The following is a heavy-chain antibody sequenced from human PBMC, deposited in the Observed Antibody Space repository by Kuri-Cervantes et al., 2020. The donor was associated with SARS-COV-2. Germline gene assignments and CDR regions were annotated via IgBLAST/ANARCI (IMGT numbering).Heavy chain of an antibody. CDR1: GFTFSSYG. V-gene: IGHV3-30*02. CDR2: IWHDGSKN. J-gene: IGHJ5*01. Sequence: GESLKISCAASGFTFSSYGMHWVRQAPGKGLEWVAFIWHDGSKNYYADSVKGRFTSSRDNSKNRLYLQMNSLRPEDTAVYYCAKDRDIVVVPATISGGFDSWGQGTLVTVSS. CDR3: AKDRDIVVVPATISGGFDS. D-gene: IGHD2-2*02.